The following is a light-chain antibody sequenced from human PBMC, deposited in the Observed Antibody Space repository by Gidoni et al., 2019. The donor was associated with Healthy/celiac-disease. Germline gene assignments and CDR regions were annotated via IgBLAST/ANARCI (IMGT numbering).Light chain of an antibody. Sequence: PGERVTLSCRASQSVSSSYLTWYQQKPGQAPRLLIYGASTRATGIPARFSGSGSGTDFTLTISSLQPEDFAVYYCQQDYNLPWTFGQXTKVEIK. CDR1: QSVSSSY. J-gene: IGKJ1*01. CDR2: GAS. CDR3: QQDYNLPWT. V-gene: IGKV3D-7*01.